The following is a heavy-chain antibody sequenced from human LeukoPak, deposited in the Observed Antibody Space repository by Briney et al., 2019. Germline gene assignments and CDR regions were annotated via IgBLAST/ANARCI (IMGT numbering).Heavy chain of an antibody. Sequence: PSETLSLTCTVSGGSVSSGSYYWSWIRQPPGKGLEWIEYIYYSGSTNYNPSLKSRVTISVDTSKNQFSLKLSSVTAADTAVYYCATADYWGQGTLVTVSS. CDR1: GGSVSSGSYY. J-gene: IGHJ4*02. CDR3: ATADY. CDR2: IYYSGST. V-gene: IGHV4-61*01.